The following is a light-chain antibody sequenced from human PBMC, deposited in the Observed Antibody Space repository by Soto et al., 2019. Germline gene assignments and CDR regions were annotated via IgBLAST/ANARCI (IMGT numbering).Light chain of an antibody. CDR2: AAS. Sequence: DIQMTQSPSSLSASVGDRVTITCRASQSISSYLNWYQQKPGKAPKLLIYAASSLQSGVPSRFSGSGSGTDFTQTISSRRPEDFATYYCQQSYSTPYTFGQGTKLEIK. J-gene: IGKJ2*01. CDR3: QQSYSTPYT. V-gene: IGKV1-39*01. CDR1: QSISSY.